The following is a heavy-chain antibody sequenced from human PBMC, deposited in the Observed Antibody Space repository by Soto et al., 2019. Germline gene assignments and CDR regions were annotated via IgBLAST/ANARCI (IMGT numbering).Heavy chain of an antibody. CDR2: IYYSGST. CDR1: GGSISSSSYY. Sequence: QLQLQESGPGLVKPSETLSLTCTVSGGSISSSSYYWGWIRQPPGKGLEWIGSIYYSGSTYYNPSLKSRVTISVDTSKNQFSLKLSSVTAADTAVYYCARKVKGRITMVRGVIGWFDPWGQGTLVTVSS. J-gene: IGHJ5*02. CDR3: ARKVKGRITMVRGVIGWFDP. D-gene: IGHD3-10*01. V-gene: IGHV4-39*01.